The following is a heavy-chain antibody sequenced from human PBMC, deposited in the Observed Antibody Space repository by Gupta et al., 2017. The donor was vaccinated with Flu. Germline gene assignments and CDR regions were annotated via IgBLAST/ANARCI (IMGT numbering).Heavy chain of an antibody. V-gene: IGHV4-39*01. J-gene: IGHJ4*02. CDR2: IFYSASN. CDR3: ASRGEEVNGSHDVDC. CDR1: GGSITSSTNY. Sequence: QLQESGPGLVKPWATLSLPCPVSGGSITSSTNYWDWIRPSPGRGLKWIGSIFYSASNTYNPSRRRRVVMAVDTSKNQFFLKLGYVTAEDTAVYYCASRGEEVNGSHDVDCWGQGTPVTVSS. D-gene: IGHD3-10*01.